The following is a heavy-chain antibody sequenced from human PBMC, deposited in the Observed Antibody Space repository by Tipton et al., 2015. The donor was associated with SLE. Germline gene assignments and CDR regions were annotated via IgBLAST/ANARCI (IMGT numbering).Heavy chain of an antibody. Sequence: SLRLSCSASGFTFSSYAMHWVRQAPGKGLEYVSAISSNGGSTYYADSVKGRFTISRDNSKNTLYLQMSSLRAEDTAVYYCVTLGLRYCSSTSCPEWFDPWGQGTLVTVSS. CDR2: ISSNGGST. D-gene: IGHD2-2*01. J-gene: IGHJ5*02. CDR3: VTLGLRYCSSTSCPEWFDP. V-gene: IGHV3-64D*06. CDR1: GFTFSSYA.